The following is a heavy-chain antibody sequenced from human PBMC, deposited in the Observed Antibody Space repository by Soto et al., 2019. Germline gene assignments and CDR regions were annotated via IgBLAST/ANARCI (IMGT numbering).Heavy chain of an antibody. CDR1: GFTFSSYG. J-gene: IGHJ4*02. CDR2: ISYDGSNK. V-gene: IGHV3-30*18. CDR3: AKGGFGELLDY. D-gene: IGHD3-10*01. Sequence: GGSLRLSCAASGFTFSSYGMHWVRQAPGKGLEWVAVISYDGSNKYYADSVKGRFTISRDNSKNTLYLQMNSLRAEDTAVYYCAKGGFGELLDYWGQGTLVTVSS.